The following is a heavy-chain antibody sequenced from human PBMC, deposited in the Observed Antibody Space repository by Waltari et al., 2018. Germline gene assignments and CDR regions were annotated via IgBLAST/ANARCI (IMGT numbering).Heavy chain of an antibody. CDR3: ARENRITIFGVVIDDPGAFDI. CDR1: GFTFSSYA. Sequence: QVQLVESGGGVVQPGRSLSLSCAASGFTFSSYAMHWVRQAPGKGLGWVAVISYDGSNKYYADSVKGRFTISRDNSKNTLYLQMNSLRAEDTAVYYCARENRITIFGVVIDDPGAFDIWGQGTMVTVSS. D-gene: IGHD3-3*01. V-gene: IGHV3-30-3*01. CDR2: ISYDGSNK. J-gene: IGHJ3*02.